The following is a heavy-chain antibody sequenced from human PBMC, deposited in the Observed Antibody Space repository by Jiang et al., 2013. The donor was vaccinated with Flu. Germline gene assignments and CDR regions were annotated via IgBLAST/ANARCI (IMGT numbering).Heavy chain of an antibody. CDR1: GFTFDDYA. J-gene: IGHJ4*02. V-gene: IGHV3-43D*03. Sequence: VQLLESGGGVVQPGGSLRLSCAASGFTFDDYAMHWVRQAPGKGLEWVSLISWDGGSTYYADSVKGRFTISRDNSKNSLYLQMNSLRAEDTALYYCLGTDGSFDYWGQGTLVTVSS. D-gene: IGHD5-24*01. CDR3: LGTDGSFDY. CDR2: ISWDGGST.